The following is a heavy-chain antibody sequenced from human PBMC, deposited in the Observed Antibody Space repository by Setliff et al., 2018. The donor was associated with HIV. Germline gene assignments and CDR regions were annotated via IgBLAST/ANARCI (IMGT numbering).Heavy chain of an antibody. CDR2: VYYSGST. Sequence: SETLSLTCDVSGDLIRNSYYYWAWIRQSPGGGLEWIGSVYYSGSTYYNPSLKSRVTISVDTSKNQFSLKLSSVTAADTAVYYCARVGDYGSGGWFDPWGQGTLVTVSS. V-gene: IGHV4-39*07. CDR3: ARVGDYGSGGWFDP. D-gene: IGHD3-10*01. CDR1: GDLIRNSYYY. J-gene: IGHJ5*02.